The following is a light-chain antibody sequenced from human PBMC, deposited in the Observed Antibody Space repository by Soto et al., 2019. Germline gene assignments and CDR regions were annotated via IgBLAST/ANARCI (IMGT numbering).Light chain of an antibody. CDR3: QQYNNWPYT. V-gene: IGKV3-15*01. CDR2: GAS. CDR1: QSVSSN. J-gene: IGKJ2*01. Sequence: EIVMTQSPATLSVSPGERATLSCRASQSVSSNLAWYQQKPGQAPRLLIYGASTRATGIPDRFSGSGSGTEFTLTISSLQSVDFAVYYCQQYNNWPYTFGQGTKLEIK.